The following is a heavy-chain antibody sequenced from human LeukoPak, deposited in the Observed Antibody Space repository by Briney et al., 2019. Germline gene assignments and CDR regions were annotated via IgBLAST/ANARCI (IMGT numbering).Heavy chain of an antibody. CDR2: FDPEDGET. CDR3: ASGLRGYSGNED. J-gene: IGHJ4*02. Sequence: ASVKVSCKVSGYTLTELSMHWVRQAPGKGLEWMGGFDPEDGETFYAQKFQGRVTMTEDTSTDTAYMELSSLRSEDTAVYYCASGLRGYSGNEDWGQGTLVTVSS. V-gene: IGHV1-24*01. CDR1: GYTLTELS. D-gene: IGHD5-12*01.